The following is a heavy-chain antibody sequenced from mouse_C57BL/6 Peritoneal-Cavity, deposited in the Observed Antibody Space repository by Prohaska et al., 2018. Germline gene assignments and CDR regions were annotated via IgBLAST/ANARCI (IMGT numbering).Heavy chain of an antibody. CDR3: ARDYYADY. Sequence: FTFPSYWITLVKQRPGQGLEWIGDIYPGSGSTNYNEKFKSKATLTVDTSSSTAYMQLSSLTSEDSAVYYCARDYYADYWGQGTTLTVSS. CDR2: IYPGSGST. V-gene: IGHV1-55*01. J-gene: IGHJ2*01. CDR1: FTFPSYW.